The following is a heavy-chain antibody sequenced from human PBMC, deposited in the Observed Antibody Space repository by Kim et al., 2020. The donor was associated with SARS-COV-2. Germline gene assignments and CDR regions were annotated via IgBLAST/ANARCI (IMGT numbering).Heavy chain of an antibody. CDR2: IIPIFGTA. CDR1: GGTFSSYA. CDR3: ARGLPSSTSPYDAFDI. D-gene: IGHD2-2*01. J-gene: IGHJ3*02. V-gene: IGHV1-69*13. Sequence: SVKVSCKASGGTFSSYAISWVRQAPGQGLEWMGGIIPIFGTANYAQKFQGRVTITADESTSTAYMELSSLRSEDTAVYYCARGLPSSTSPYDAFDIWGQGTMVTVSS.